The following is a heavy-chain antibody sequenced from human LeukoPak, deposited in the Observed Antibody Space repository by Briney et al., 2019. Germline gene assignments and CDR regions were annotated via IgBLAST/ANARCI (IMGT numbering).Heavy chain of an antibody. Sequence: PGGSLRLSCAASGFPFSTYYMDWVRQAPGKGLEWVGLSRAKGDSYSTEYAASVKGRFSILRDESENSMYLQMNSLKTEDTAAYFCVREYFYGMDVWGQGTTVTVSS. J-gene: IGHJ6*02. V-gene: IGHV3-72*01. CDR1: GFPFSTYY. CDR2: SRAKGDSYST. CDR3: VREYFYGMDV.